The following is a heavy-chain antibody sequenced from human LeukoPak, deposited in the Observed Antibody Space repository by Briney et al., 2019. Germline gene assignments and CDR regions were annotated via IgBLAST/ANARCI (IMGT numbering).Heavy chain of an antibody. D-gene: IGHD5-12*01. CDR2: TNSGGNT. Sequence: GGSLRLSCVASGLTVSGNSMSWVRQAPGKGLEWVSTTNSGGNTYYGDSVRGRFTVSRDNSKNTLYLQMNSLRAEDTAVYYCVGGYDLRFWGQGTLVTVSS. CDR3: VGGYDLRF. V-gene: IGHV3-53*01. CDR1: GLTVSGNS. J-gene: IGHJ4*02.